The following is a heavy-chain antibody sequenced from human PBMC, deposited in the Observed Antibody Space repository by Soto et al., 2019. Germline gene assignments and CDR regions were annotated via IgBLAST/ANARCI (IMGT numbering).Heavy chain of an antibody. CDR3: AAESLITMVRGAHYRGYYYYGMDV. CDR1: GGTFSSYT. Sequence: SVKVSCKASGGTFSSYTISWVRQAPGQGLEWMGRIIPILGIANYAQKFQERVTITRDMSTSTAYMELSSLRSEDTAVYYCAAESLITMVRGAHYRGYYYYGMDVWGQGTTVTVSS. CDR2: IIPILGIA. D-gene: IGHD3-10*01. J-gene: IGHJ6*02. V-gene: IGHV1-69*02.